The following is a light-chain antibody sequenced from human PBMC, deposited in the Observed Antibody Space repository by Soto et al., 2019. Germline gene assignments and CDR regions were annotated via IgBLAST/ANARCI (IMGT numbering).Light chain of an antibody. Sequence: NFMLTQPHSVSESPGKTVTISCTRSSGSITSNYVQWYQQRPGSAPTTVIYEDNQRPSGVPDRFSGSIDSSSNSASLTISGLKTEDEADYSCQSYDSPHVVFGGGTKLTVL. V-gene: IGLV6-57*04. CDR2: EDN. CDR3: QSYDSPHVV. CDR1: SGSITSNY. J-gene: IGLJ2*01.